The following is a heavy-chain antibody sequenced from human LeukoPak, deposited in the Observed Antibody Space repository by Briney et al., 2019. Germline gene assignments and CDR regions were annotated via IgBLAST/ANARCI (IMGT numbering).Heavy chain of an antibody. CDR3: SRGYCSSTSCYNQYFQH. V-gene: IGHV3-64*01. J-gene: IGHJ1*01. Sequence: GGSLRLSCAASGFTFTSSAMHWVRQAPGKGLEYVSAISGDGGSTYYANSVKGRFTISRDNSKNTLYLQMGSLRAEDMAVYYCSRGYCSSTSCYNQYFQHWGQGTLVTVSS. D-gene: IGHD2-2*02. CDR1: GFTFTSSA. CDR2: ISGDGGST.